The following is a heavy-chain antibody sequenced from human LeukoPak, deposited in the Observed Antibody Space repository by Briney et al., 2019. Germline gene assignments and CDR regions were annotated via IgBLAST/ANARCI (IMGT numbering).Heavy chain of an antibody. D-gene: IGHD3-9*01. Sequence: SVKVSCKASGGTFSSYTISWVRQAPGQGLEWMGRIIPILGIANYAQKFQGRVTITADKSTSTAYMELSSLRSEDTAVYYCARAVNILTGYYTDYYYYYMDVWGKGTTVTVSS. CDR3: ARAVNILTGYYTDYYYYYMDV. CDR1: GGTFSSYT. V-gene: IGHV1-69*02. J-gene: IGHJ6*03. CDR2: IIPILGIA.